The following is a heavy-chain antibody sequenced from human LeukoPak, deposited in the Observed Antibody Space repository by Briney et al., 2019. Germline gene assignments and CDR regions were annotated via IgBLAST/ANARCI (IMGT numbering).Heavy chain of an antibody. Sequence: GGSLRLSCAVSGFSYSSYAMSWVRQAPGKGLEWVAVIWYDGSNKYYADSVKGRFTISRDNSKNKLYLQMNSLRAEDTAVYYCATLSGSYFDYWGQGTLVTVSS. V-gene: IGHV3-33*08. D-gene: IGHD1-26*01. CDR2: IWYDGSNK. CDR3: ATLSGSYFDY. J-gene: IGHJ4*02. CDR1: GFSYSSYA.